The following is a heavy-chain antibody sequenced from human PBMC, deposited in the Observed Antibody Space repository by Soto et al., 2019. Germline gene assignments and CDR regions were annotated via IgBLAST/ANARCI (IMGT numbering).Heavy chain of an antibody. V-gene: IGHV4-4*02. Sequence: QVQLQESGPGLVKPSGTLSLTCAVSGGSISSSNWWSWVRQPPGKGGEWIGEIYHSGSTNYNPSLTSRGTISVDKSKNQFSLKLSSVTVADTAGYYCARDLRGTILLWAYGMDVWGQGTTVTVSS. J-gene: IGHJ6*02. CDR3: ARDLRGTILLWAYGMDV. D-gene: IGHD3-3*01. CDR1: GGSISSSNW. CDR2: IYHSGST.